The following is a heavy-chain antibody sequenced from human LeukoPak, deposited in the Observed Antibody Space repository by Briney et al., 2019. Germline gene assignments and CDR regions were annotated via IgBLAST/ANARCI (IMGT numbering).Heavy chain of an antibody. J-gene: IGHJ4*02. CDR1: GFTFGSYW. V-gene: IGHV3-74*01. CDR3: TRGDDVSGSYYNHPFDF. Sequence: GVSLRLSCAASGFTFGSYWMHWVRQAPGKGLVWVSRILSDGSTITYADSVKGRFIISRDNLKNTLYLQMNSLSAEDTAVYYCTRGDDVSGSYYNHPFDFWGQGTLVTVSS. CDR2: ILSDGSTI. D-gene: IGHD3-10*01.